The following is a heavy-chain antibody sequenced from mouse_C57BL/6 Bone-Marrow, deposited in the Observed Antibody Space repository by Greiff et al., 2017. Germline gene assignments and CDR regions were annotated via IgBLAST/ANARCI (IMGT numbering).Heavy chain of an antibody. CDR2: IYPGGGYT. J-gene: IGHJ4*01. Sequence: QVHVKQSGAELVRPGTSVKMSCKASGYTFTNYWIGWAKQRPGHGLEWIGDIYPGGGYTNYNEKFKGKATLTADKSSSTAYMQFSSLTSEDSAIYYCARSGSKGAMDYWGQGTSVTVSS. V-gene: IGHV1-63*01. CDR3: ARSGSKGAMDY. D-gene: IGHD1-3*01. CDR1: GYTFTNYW.